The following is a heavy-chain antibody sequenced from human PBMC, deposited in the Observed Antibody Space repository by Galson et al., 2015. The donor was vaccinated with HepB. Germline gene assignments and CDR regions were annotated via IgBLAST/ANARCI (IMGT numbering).Heavy chain of an antibody. V-gene: IGHV5-51*01. CDR3: ARHVVDDSSGYYAYYFDY. Sequence: QSGAEVKKPGESLKISCKGSGYSLTSYWIGWVRQMPGKGLEWMGIIYPGDSDTRYSPSFQGQVTISADKSISTAYLQWSSLKASDTDMYYCARHVVDDSSGYYAYYFDYWGQGTLVTVSS. CDR1: GYSLTSYW. D-gene: IGHD3-22*01. J-gene: IGHJ4*02. CDR2: IYPGDSDT.